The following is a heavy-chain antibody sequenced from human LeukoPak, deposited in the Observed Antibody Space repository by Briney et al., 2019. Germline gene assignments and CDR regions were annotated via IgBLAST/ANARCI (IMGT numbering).Heavy chain of an antibody. CDR3: AKTKSGYDFRGDFDY. CDR2: ISGSGGST. Sequence: PGGSLRLSCAASGFTFGSYAMSWVRQAPGKGLEWVSAISGSGGSTYYADSVKGRFTISRDNSKNTLYLQMDSLRAEDTAVYYCAKTKSGYDFRGDFDYWGQGTLVTVSS. J-gene: IGHJ4*02. V-gene: IGHV3-23*01. D-gene: IGHD5-12*01. CDR1: GFTFGSYA.